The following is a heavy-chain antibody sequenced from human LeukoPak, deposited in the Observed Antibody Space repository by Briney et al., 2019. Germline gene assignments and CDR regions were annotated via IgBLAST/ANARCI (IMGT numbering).Heavy chain of an antibody. Sequence: GASVTVSCTASGYTFTVYYMHWVRRARGHRREWMGWINPNSGGKNYAQKFPGRVTMTRDTSIRTAYMELSRLRSDDTPVYYCARAGITMVRGAEFDYWGQGTLVTVSS. CDR3: ARAGITMVRGAEFDY. CDR2: INPNSGGK. D-gene: IGHD3-10*01. J-gene: IGHJ4*02. V-gene: IGHV1-2*02. CDR1: GYTFTVYY.